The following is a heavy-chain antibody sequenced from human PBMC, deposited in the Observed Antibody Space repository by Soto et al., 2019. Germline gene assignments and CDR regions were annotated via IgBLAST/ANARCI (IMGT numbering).Heavy chain of an antibody. V-gene: IGHV4-34*02. Sequence: QVQLQQWGAGLLKPTETLSLTCAVYGGAFSGYYWNWIRQPPGKGLEWIGEINDSGSINYNPSLTRRVPIPVCTSKNQFSLSLTAVTAADTAVYYCARCGDYVGGWYFDLWGRGTLVTVSS. D-gene: IGHD4-17*01. CDR3: ARCGDYVGGWYFDL. CDR1: GGAFSGYY. J-gene: IGHJ2*01. CDR2: INDSGSI.